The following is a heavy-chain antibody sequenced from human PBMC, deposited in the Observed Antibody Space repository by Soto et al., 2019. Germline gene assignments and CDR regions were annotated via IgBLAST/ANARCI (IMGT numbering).Heavy chain of an antibody. CDR3: ARASSLHLGEPHLMDY. CDR1: GGSFSGYY. Sequence: QVQLQQWSAGLLKPSETLSLTCAVYGGSFSGYYWSWIRQPPGKGLEWIGEINHSGSTNYNPSLKSRVTRSVDTSKNQFSLKLSSVTAADTAVYYCARASSLHLGEPHLMDYLGQGTLVTVSS. CDR2: INHSGST. V-gene: IGHV4-34*01. D-gene: IGHD3-16*01. J-gene: IGHJ4*02.